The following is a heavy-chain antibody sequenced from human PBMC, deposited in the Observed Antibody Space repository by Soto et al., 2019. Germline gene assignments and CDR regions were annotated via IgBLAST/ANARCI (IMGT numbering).Heavy chain of an antibody. D-gene: IGHD3-10*01. CDR2: IGTAADT. J-gene: IGHJ4*02. CDR3: VRARGGGYVGEQLS. V-gene: IGHV3-13*04. CDR1: GFTFSRYD. Sequence: EVQLVESGGGLVQPGGSLRLSCAASGFTFSRYDMYWVRQATGKGLEWVSAIGTAADTYYPASVQGRFIISREHAKNSVYLQMNSLRAGETAVYYCVRARGGGYVGEQLSWGQGTLVTVSS.